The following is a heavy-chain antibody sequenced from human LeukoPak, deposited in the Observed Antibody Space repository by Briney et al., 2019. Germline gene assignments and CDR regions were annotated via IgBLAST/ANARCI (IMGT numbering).Heavy chain of an antibody. Sequence: WETLSLTCAVYGGPFSGYYWNWIRQPPGKGLEWIGEINHNGYTNYNPSLERRVTISVDTSKNQFSLQVYSLTAADTAVYFCARAGTGDRSAVFDYWGQEILVTVSS. V-gene: IGHV4-34*01. J-gene: IGHJ4*02. CDR1: GGPFSGYY. D-gene: IGHD7-27*01. CDR3: ARAGTGDRSAVFDY. CDR2: INHNGYT.